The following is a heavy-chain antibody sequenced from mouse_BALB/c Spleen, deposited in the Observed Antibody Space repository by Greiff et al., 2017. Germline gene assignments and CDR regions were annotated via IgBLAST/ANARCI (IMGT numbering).Heavy chain of an antibody. Sequence: VQLQQSGAELVRPGSSVKISCKASGYAFSSYWMNWVKQRPGQGLEWIGWIYPGDGSTKYNEKFKGKATLTADKSSSTAYMQLSSLTSENSAVYFCARSYGNGPYYAMDYWGQGTSVTVSS. CDR1: GYAFSSYW. D-gene: IGHD2-10*02. CDR3: ARSYGNGPYYAMDY. V-gene: IGHV1-80*01. CDR2: IYPGDGST. J-gene: IGHJ4*01.